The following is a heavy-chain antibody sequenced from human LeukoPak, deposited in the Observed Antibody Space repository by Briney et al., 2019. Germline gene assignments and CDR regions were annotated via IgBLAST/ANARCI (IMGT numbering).Heavy chain of an antibody. CDR2: INGDGSST. CDR3: ARLEYYYVSGNYYKLFDY. D-gene: IGHD3-10*01. Sequence: GGSLRLSCAASGFTFSSYWMHWVRQAPGKGLVWVSRINGDGSSTTYADSVKGRFTISRDNAKNTLYLQMNSLRAEDTAVYYCARLEYYYVSGNYYKLFDYWGQGTLVTVSS. J-gene: IGHJ4*02. V-gene: IGHV3-74*01. CDR1: GFTFSSYW.